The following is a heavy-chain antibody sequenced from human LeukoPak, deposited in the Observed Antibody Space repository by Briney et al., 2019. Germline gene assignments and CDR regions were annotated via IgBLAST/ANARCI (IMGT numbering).Heavy chain of an antibody. CDR2: IYYSGST. CDR3: ARDRSGYRFDY. CDR1: GGSISSYY. D-gene: IGHD5-12*01. J-gene: IGHJ4*02. Sequence: SETLSLTCTVSGGSISSYYWSWIRQPPGKGLEWIGYIYYSGSTNYNPSPKSRVTISVDTSKNQFSLKLSSVTAADTAVYYCARDRSGYRFDYWGQGTLVTVSS. V-gene: IGHV4-59*01.